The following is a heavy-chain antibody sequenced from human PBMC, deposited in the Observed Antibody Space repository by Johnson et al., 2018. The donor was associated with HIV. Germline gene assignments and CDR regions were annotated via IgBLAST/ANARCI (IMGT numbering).Heavy chain of an antibody. V-gene: IGHV3-7*01. CDR2: INQDGSEK. CDR3: AREYYYDSSGTPVFDI. J-gene: IGHJ3*02. CDR1: GFTFSSYW. D-gene: IGHD3-22*01. Sequence: VQLVESGGGLVQPGGSLRLSCAASGFTFSSYWMSWVRQAPGKGLEWVANINQDGSEKYYVDSVKGRFTISRDNAKNSLYLQMNSLRAEDTAVYYCAREYYYDSSGTPVFDIWGQGTMVTVSS.